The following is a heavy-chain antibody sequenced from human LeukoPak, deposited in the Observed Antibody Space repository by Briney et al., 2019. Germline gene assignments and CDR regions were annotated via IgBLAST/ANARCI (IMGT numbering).Heavy chain of an antibody. CDR3: ASNLRFLEWSPGYYYGMDV. J-gene: IGHJ6*02. CDR2: INTNTGNP. CDR1: GYTFTSYA. D-gene: IGHD3-3*01. Sequence: ASVKVSFKASGYTFTSYAMNWVRQAPGQGLEWMGWINTNTGNPTYAQGFTGRFVFSLDTSVSTAYLQISSLKAEDTAVYYCASNLRFLEWSPGYYYGMDVWGQGTTVTVSS. V-gene: IGHV7-4-1*02.